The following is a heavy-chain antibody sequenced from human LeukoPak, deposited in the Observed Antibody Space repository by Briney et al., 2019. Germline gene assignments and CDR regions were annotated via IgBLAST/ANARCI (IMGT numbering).Heavy chain of an antibody. CDR1: GGSFSGYY. J-gene: IGHJ6*03. CDR2: INHSGST. D-gene: IGHD3-22*01. V-gene: IGHV4-34*01. CDR3: AKKDRRSSGYYYYYMDV. Sequence: SETLSLTCAVYGGSFSGYYWSWIRQPPGKGLEWIGEINHSGSTNYNPSLKSRVTISVDTSKNQFSLKLSSVTAADTAVSYCAKKDRRSSGYYYYYMDVWGKGTTVTVSS.